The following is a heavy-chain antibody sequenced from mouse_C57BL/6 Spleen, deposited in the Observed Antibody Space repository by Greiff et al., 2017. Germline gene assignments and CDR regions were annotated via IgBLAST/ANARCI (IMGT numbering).Heavy chain of an antibody. CDR3: ARKSSGHFDY. J-gene: IGHJ2*01. V-gene: IGHV1-61*01. Sequence: QVQLKQPGAELVRPGSSVKLSCKASGYTFTSYWMDWVKQRPGQGLEWIGNIYPSDSETHYNQKFEDKATLTVDKSSSTAYMQLSSLTSEDSAVYYCARKSSGHFDYWGQGTTLTVSS. CDR1: GYTFTSYW. D-gene: IGHD3-2*02. CDR2: IYPSDSET.